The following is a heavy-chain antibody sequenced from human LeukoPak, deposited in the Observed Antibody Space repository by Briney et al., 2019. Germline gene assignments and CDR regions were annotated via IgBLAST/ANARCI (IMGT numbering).Heavy chain of an antibody. V-gene: IGHV1-18*01. Sequence: SVKVSCKASGYTFTSYGISWVRQAPGQGLEWMGWISTYNGNTNYAQKLQGRVTMTTDTSTTAAYMELRSLTSDDTAVYYCARDPTTQTFDYWGQGTLVTVSS. J-gene: IGHJ4*02. CDR1: GYTFTSYG. CDR3: ARDPTTQTFDY. D-gene: IGHD4-11*01. CDR2: ISTYNGNT.